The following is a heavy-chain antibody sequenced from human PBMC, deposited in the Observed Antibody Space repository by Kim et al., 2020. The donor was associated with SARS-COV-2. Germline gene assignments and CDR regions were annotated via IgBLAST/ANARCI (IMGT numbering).Heavy chain of an antibody. CDR3: ARDPTHNDVLTGYFWTPFSGLDV. J-gene: IGHJ6*02. V-gene: IGHV4-61*02. D-gene: IGHD3-9*01. CDR2: IYKSGTI. CDR1: GGSITSGSYF. Sequence: TLSLTCTVSGGSITSGSYFWHWIRQPAGKGLEWIGRIYKSGTINYNPSLKGRLTISLDTSQNQFSLKLTSVTAADTALYFCARDPTHNDVLTGYFWTPFSGLDVWGQGTTVTVSS.